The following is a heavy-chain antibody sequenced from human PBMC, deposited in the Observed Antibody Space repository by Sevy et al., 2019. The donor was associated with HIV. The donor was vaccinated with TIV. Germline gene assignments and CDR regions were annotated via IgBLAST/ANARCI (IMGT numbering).Heavy chain of an antibody. J-gene: IGHJ4*02. V-gene: IGHV3-23*01. D-gene: IGHD2-15*01. CDR3: GRVGCSEPRDY. CDR2: LSFGCGKI. CDR1: GFPFNIYS. Sequence: GGSLRLSCATSGFPFNIYSMSWVRQAPGKGLEWVSTLSFGCGKINYADSVKGRFTISRDNSENTLYLEMNSLRAEDGAFCFCGRVGCSEPRDYWGRGTVVTVSS.